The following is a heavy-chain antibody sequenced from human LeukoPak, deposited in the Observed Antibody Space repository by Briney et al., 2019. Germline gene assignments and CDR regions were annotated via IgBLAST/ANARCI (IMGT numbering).Heavy chain of an antibody. J-gene: IGHJ3*02. CDR1: GFTFDDYG. V-gene: IGHV3-20*04. CDR2: INWNGGST. CDR3: ARAKAAAPVIHAFDI. D-gene: IGHD6-13*01. Sequence: PGGSLRVSCVASGFTFDDYGMSWVRQAPGKVLERVSGINWNGGSTGYADSVKGRFTISRDNAKNSLYLQMNSLRAEDTALYYCARAKAAAPVIHAFDIWGLGTMVTVSS.